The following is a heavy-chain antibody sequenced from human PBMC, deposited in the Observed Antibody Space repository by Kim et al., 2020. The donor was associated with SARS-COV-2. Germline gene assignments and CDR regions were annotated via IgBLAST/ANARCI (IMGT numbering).Heavy chain of an antibody. J-gene: IGHJ2*01. D-gene: IGHD2-15*01. CDR3: VKDGAPGGGWYFDR. V-gene: IGHV3-23*01. CDR1: GFSFDNYG. Sequence: GGSLRLSCVVSGFSFDNYGMIWVRQAPGKGLEWVSDISVGGSITKYADSVKGRFTISRDNAKNTLYLQMNSLRTEDTAIYYCVKDGAPGGGWYFDRWGRGTAVNVSS. CDR2: ISVGGSIT.